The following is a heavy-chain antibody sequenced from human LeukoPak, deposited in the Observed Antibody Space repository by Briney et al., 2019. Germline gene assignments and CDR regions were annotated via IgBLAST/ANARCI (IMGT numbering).Heavy chain of an antibody. CDR3: ARDKNQLLGSYGMDV. CDR1: GGSISSYY. CDR2: IYYSGST. V-gene: IGHV4-59*01. J-gene: IGHJ6*02. D-gene: IGHD2-2*01. Sequence: SETLFLTCTVSGGSISSYYWSWIRQPPGKGLEWIGYIYYSGSTNYNPSLKSRVTISVDTSKNQFSLKLSSVTAADTAVYYCARDKNQLLGSYGMDVWGQGTTVTVSS.